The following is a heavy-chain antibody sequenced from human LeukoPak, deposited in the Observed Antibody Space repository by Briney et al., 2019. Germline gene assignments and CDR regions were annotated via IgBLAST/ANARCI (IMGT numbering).Heavy chain of an antibody. Sequence: PGGSLRLSCVASGFTFSNYGMSWVRQAPGKGLEWVSVITGSGGTTYYAGSVKGRFTISRDNSKNTLYLQMNSLRAEDTAIYYCVKDPIGRSSDWYDAYWGQGTLVTVSS. CDR2: ITGSGGTT. J-gene: IGHJ4*02. V-gene: IGHV3-23*01. D-gene: IGHD6-19*01. CDR1: GFTFSNYG. CDR3: VKDPIGRSSDWYDAY.